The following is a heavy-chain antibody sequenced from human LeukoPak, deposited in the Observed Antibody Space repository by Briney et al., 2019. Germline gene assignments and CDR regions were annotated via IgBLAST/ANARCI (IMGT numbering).Heavy chain of an antibody. Sequence: GRSLRLSCAASGFTFSNYSMNWVRKAPGKGLEWVSYISSSSSTISYADSVKGRFTISRDNAKNSLYLQMNSLRAEDTALYYCAKEKDQWPRQAFDIWGQGTMVTVSS. J-gene: IGHJ3*02. CDR1: GFTFSNYS. D-gene: IGHD6-19*01. CDR2: ISSSSSTI. CDR3: AKEKDQWPRQAFDI. V-gene: IGHV3-48*04.